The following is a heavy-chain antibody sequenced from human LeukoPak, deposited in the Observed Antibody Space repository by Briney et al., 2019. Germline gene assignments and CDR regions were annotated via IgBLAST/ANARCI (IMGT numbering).Heavy chain of an antibody. Sequence: ASVKVSCKASGGTFSSYAISWVRQAPGQGREGMGRIIPILGIANYAQKFQGRVTITADKSTSTAYMELSSLRSEDTAVYYCARDGDMVRGVYWGQGTLVTVSS. J-gene: IGHJ4*02. D-gene: IGHD3-10*01. CDR3: ARDGDMVRGVY. V-gene: IGHV1-69*04. CDR2: IIPILGIA. CDR1: GGTFSSYA.